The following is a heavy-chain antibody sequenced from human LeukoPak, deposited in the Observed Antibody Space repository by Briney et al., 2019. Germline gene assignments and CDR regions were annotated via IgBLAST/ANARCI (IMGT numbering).Heavy chain of an antibody. D-gene: IGHD4-23*01. Sequence: PGGSLRLSCAASGFTFSSYAMSWVRQAPGKGLEWVSAISGSGGSTYYADSVKGRFTISRDNSKNTLCLQMNSLRAEDTAVYHCAKDGALLRWPVYYFDYWGQGTLVTVSS. V-gene: IGHV3-23*01. CDR1: GFTFSSYA. CDR2: ISGSGGST. CDR3: AKDGALLRWPVYYFDY. J-gene: IGHJ4*02.